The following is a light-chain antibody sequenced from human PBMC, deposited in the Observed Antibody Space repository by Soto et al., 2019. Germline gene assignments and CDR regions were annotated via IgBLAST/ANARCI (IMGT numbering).Light chain of an antibody. Sequence: DIQMTQSPSSLSASVGDRVTITCRASQSISSYLNWYQQKPWKAPKLLMQAASSLQSVVPSRFSGSGSGTDFTIPITSLQPADFETYYCQPTYSTPYTFGHGTKLEIK. V-gene: IGKV1-39*01. CDR3: QPTYSTPYT. CDR2: AAS. CDR1: QSISSY. J-gene: IGKJ2*01.